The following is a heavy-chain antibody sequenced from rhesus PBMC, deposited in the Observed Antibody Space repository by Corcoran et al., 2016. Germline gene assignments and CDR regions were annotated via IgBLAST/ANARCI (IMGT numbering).Heavy chain of an antibody. D-gene: IGHD2-21*01. CDR1: GNSISSNY. Sequence: QVQLQESGPGLVKPSETLSLTCAAPGNSISSNYCSGIRQPPGKGQERSGYIYGSSGRPDYNPPSNGLVLFLCMCGSGVGTYYHPSLQSRVPLSTGTASRRFSLKLSSVAAGGTAVYYCARVSGSCNAEYFEFWGQGALVSVSS. CDR3: ASRRFSLKLSSVAAGGTAVYYCARVSGSCNAEYFEF. J-gene: IGHJ1*01. CDR2: IYGSSGRP. V-gene: IGHV4-160*01.